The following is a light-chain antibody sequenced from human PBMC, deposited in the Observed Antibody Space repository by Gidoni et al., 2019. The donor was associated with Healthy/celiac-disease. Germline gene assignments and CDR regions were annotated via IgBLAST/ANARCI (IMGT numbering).Light chain of an antibody. CDR1: QSVSSRY. Sequence: ILLTQSPGTLSLSPGERATLSCRASQSVSSRYLAWYQQKPGQAHRLLIYGASSRASGFPDRFRGSGYGTDFNLTISRVGPEDFAVYYCEQYGSSRAFGQGTKLEIK. J-gene: IGKJ2*01. V-gene: IGKV3-20*01. CDR3: EQYGSSRA. CDR2: GAS.